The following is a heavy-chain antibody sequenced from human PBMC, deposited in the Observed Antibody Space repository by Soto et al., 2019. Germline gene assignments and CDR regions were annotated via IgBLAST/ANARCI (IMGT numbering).Heavy chain of an antibody. CDR1: GGSFSGYY. D-gene: IGHD2-8*02. J-gene: IGHJ4*02. Sequence: QVQLQQWGAGLLKPSETLSLTCAVYGGSFSGYYWTWIRQPPGTGLEWIGEINHSGSTNYNPSLKSRVTISVDTSTNQFSLKLTSVTAAAPAVYYCARDKITGLFDYWGQGTLVTVSS. CDR2: INHSGST. CDR3: ARDKITGLFDY. V-gene: IGHV4-34*01.